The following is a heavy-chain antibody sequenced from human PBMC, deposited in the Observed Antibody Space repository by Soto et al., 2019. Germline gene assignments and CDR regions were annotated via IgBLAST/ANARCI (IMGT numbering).Heavy chain of an antibody. D-gene: IGHD2-2*01. Sequence: PSETLSLTCTVSGDSISGGASFWSWIRQPPGKGLEWIANVYYSGSSYYNPSLKSRLTISVDTTKNQFSLQLKSMTAADTAVYYCAKLSCTSSTCYFPGWFAPWGQGTLVTVSS. J-gene: IGHJ5*02. V-gene: IGHV4-31*03. CDR1: GDSISGGASF. CDR2: VYYSGSS. CDR3: AKLSCTSSTCYFPGWFAP.